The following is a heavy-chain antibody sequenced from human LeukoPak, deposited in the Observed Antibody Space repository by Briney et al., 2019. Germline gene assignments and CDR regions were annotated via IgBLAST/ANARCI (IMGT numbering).Heavy chain of an antibody. CDR2: VYYSGSA. Sequence: PSETLSLTCTVSGGSIRSYYWSWIRQPPGKGLEWTGYVYYSGSANYNPSLKSRVTISVDMSKNQFSLNLSSVTAADTAVYYCSRNYCSGGRCGAFDIWGQGTMVTVSS. J-gene: IGHJ3*02. CDR3: SRNYCSGGRCGAFDI. D-gene: IGHD2-15*01. V-gene: IGHV4-59*01. CDR1: GGSIRSYY.